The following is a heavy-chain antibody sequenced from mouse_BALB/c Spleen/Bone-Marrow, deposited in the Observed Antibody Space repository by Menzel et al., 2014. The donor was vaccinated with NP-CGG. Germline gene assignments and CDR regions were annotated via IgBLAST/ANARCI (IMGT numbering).Heavy chain of an antibody. CDR2: ISGGGSYT. CDR1: GFSFNSYG. D-gene: IGHD2-4*01. CDR3: ARHAYYDQTEVSFVY. V-gene: IGHV5-9-2*01. Sequence: EVQLVESGGGLVKSGGSLKLSCAASGFSFNSYGMSWVRQTPEKRLEWVATISGGGSYTFYPDSVKGRFTISRDNAKNNLYLQLSSLRSEDTALYYCARHAYYDQTEVSFVYWGQGTPVTVSA. J-gene: IGHJ3*01.